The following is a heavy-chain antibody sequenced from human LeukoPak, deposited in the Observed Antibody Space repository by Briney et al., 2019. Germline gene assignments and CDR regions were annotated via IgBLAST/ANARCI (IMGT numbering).Heavy chain of an antibody. CDR2: IYTSGST. D-gene: IGHD2-2*01. V-gene: IGHV4-4*07. CDR3: ARQGVPAAIGYYYYMDV. J-gene: IGHJ6*03. Sequence: SETLSLTCTVSGGSISSYYWSWIRQPAGKGLEWIGRIYTSGSTNYNPSLKSRVTMSVDTSKNQFSLRLSSVTAADTAVYYCARQGVPAAIGYYYYMDVWGKGTTVTVSS. CDR1: GGSISSYY.